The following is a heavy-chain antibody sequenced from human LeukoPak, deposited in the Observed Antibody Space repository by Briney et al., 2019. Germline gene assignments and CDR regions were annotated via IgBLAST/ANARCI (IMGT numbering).Heavy chain of an antibody. V-gene: IGHV1-69*13. J-gene: IGHJ6*03. CDR3: ARGAGYCSSTSCPKTYYYYYMDV. Sequence: SVKVSCKASGGTFSSYAISWVRQAPGQGLEWMGGIIPIFGTANYAQKFQGRVTITADESTSTAYMELSSLRSEDTAVYYCARGAGYCSSTSCPKTYYYYYMDVWGKGTTVTVSS. D-gene: IGHD2-2*03. CDR1: GGTFSSYA. CDR2: IIPIFGTA.